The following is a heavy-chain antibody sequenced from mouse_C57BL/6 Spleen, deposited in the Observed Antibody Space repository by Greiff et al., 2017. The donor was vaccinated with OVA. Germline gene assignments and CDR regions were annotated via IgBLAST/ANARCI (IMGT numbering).Heavy chain of an antibody. J-gene: IGHJ4*01. Sequence: QVQLQQPGAELVKPGASVKLSCKASGYTFTSYWMHWVKQRPGQGLEWIGMIHPNSGSTNYNEKFKSKATLTVDKSSSTAYMQLSSLTSEDSAVYYGARGLDYDSLYAMDYGGQGTSVTVSS. CDR3: ARGLDYDSLYAMDY. CDR2: IHPNSGST. D-gene: IGHD2-4*01. V-gene: IGHV1-64*01. CDR1: GYTFTSYW.